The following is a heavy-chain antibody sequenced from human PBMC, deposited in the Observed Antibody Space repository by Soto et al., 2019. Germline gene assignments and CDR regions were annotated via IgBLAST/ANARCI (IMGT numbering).Heavy chain of an antibody. CDR2: IYYIGST. V-gene: IGHV4-61*01. CDR3: ATGNSSGLFFDY. CDR1: GGSVSSGHYY. D-gene: IGHD6-19*01. Sequence: SETLSLTCTVSGGSVSSGHYYWSLIRHPPGNGLEWIGYIYYIGSTDYNPSLRSRVTISLDTSKNQFSLKLSSVTAADTAVYYCATGNSSGLFFDYWGQGPMVTV. J-gene: IGHJ4*02.